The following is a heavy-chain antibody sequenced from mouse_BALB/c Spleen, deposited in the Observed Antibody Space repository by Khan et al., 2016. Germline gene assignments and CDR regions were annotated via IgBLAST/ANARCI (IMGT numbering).Heavy chain of an antibody. CDR2: ISSGGSYT. CDR3: TNCDTYFDY. Sequence: EVQLVESGGGLVKPGGSLKLSCAASGFTFSSYAMSWVRQTPEKRLEWVATISSGGSYTYYPDSVKGRFTISRDNAKNTLYLQMSSLRSEDTAMYYCTNCDTYFDYWGQGTTLTVSS. CDR1: GFTFSSYA. D-gene: IGHD2-13*01. V-gene: IGHV5-9-3*01. J-gene: IGHJ2*01.